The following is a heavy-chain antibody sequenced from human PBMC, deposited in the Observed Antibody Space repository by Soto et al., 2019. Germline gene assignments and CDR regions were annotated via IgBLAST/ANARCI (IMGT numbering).Heavy chain of an antibody. D-gene: IGHD4-4*01. Sequence: ASVKVSCKSSGYTFTSYYVHCVRQAPGQGLEWMALINPTGGSTRYAQKFRGRVTVSIDTSTRTVYMELTGLRSEDTAVYYCARDPLRDGYNNGLDFWG. V-gene: IGHV1-46*01. J-gene: IGHJ6*01. CDR2: INPTGGST. CDR3: ARDPLRDGYNNGLDF. CDR1: GYTFTSYY.